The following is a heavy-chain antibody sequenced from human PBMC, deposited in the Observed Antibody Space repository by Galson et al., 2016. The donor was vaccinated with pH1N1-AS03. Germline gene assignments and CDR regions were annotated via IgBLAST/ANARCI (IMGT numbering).Heavy chain of an antibody. D-gene: IGHD1-26*01. CDR1: GFTFSSYG. V-gene: IGHV3-30*02. CDR3: AKVPALLEFDY. J-gene: IGHJ4*02. CDR2: IRFDGSNK. Sequence: SLRPSCAASGFTFSSYGTHWVRQAPGTGLEWVSCIRFDGSNKYYADSVTGRFTISRDNSNNTLYLPLNSLRADDTAVNYCAKVPALLEFDYWGQGTLVIVSS.